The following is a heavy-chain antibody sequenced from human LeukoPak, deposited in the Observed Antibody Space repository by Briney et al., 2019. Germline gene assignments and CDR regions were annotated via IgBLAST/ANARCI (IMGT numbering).Heavy chain of an antibody. D-gene: IGHD6-13*01. CDR1: GFTFSSYA. V-gene: IGHV3-64*01. CDR2: ISSNGGST. J-gene: IGHJ4*02. CDR3: ARGPLAAAYYFDY. Sequence: GGSLRLSCAASGFTFSSYAMHWVRQAPGMGREYVSAISSNGGSTYYANSVKGRFTISRDNSKNTLYLQMGSLRAEDMAVYYCARGPLAAAYYFDYWGQGTLVTVSS.